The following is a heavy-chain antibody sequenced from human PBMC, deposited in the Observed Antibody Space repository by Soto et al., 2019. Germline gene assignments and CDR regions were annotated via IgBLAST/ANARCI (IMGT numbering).Heavy chain of an antibody. D-gene: IGHD6-6*01. CDR3: ARTSRFDY. J-gene: IGHJ4*02. CDR2: INHSGST. CDR1: GGSFSRYY. V-gene: IGHV4-34*01. Sequence: QVQLQQLGAGLLKPSETLSLTCAVYGGSFSRYYWSWIRQPPGKGLEWIGEINHSGSTNYNQSLKSRVTISVDTSKSQFSLKLSSVTAADTAVYYCARTSRFDYWGQGTLVTVSS.